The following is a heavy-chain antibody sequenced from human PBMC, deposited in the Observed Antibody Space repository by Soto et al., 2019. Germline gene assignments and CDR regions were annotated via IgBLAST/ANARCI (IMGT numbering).Heavy chain of an antibody. CDR3: ARDRNGYNSGPLDY. J-gene: IGHJ4*02. V-gene: IGHV3-33*01. Sequence: QVQLVESGGGVVQPGRSLRLSCAASGFTFSSYGMHWVRQAPGKGLEWVAVIWYDGSAKYYGDSVKGRFTISRVNSKNTLYLQINSLRAEDTAVYYCARDRNGYNSGPLDYWGQGNLVTVSS. CDR1: GFTFSSYG. D-gene: IGHD5-12*01. CDR2: IWYDGSAK.